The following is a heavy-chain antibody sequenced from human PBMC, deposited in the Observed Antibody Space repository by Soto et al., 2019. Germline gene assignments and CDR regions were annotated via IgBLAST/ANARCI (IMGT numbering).Heavy chain of an antibody. D-gene: IGHD3-10*01. J-gene: IGHJ5*02. CDR3: ARDLSYFGSGSYTQWRNWFDP. CDR1: GYTFTSYA. Sequence: GASVKVSCKASGYTFTSYAMHWVRQAPGQRLEWMGWINGGNGDTKYSQKFQGRVTIARDTSASTAYMELSSLRSEDTAVYYCARDLSYFGSGSYTQWRNWFDPWGQGTLVTAPQ. V-gene: IGHV1-3*01. CDR2: INGGNGDT.